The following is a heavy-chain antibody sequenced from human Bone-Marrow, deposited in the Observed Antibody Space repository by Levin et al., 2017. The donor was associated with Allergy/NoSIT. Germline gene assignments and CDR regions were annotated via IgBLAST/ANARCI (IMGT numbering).Heavy chain of an antibody. J-gene: IGHJ4*02. Sequence: GGSLRLSCEASGFTFSGYGMHWVRQAPGKGLEWVAVVSFDGTNKFYGDSVKGRFSISRDNSKNTLYLQMNSLRAEDTAVYYCAKVWGATSFTGPFDFWGQGTLVTVSS. CDR2: VSFDGTNK. CDR3: AKVWGATSFTGPFDF. D-gene: IGHD5-12*01. CDR1: GFTFSGYG. V-gene: IGHV3-30*18.